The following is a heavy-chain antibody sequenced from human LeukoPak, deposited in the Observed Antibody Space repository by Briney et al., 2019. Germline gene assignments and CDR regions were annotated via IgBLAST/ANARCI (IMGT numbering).Heavy chain of an antibody. Sequence: GGSLRLSCAASGFTFTAYTINWVRQAPGKGLEWVSAISGSGDSTYYADSVKGRFTISRDNSKNTLYLQMNSLRAEDTAVYYCAKSHRGYAPRRTYYYYMDVWGKGTTVTVSS. CDR2: ISGSGDST. CDR1: GFTFTAYT. D-gene: IGHD5-12*01. CDR3: AKSHRGYAPRRTYYYYMDV. J-gene: IGHJ6*03. V-gene: IGHV3-23*01.